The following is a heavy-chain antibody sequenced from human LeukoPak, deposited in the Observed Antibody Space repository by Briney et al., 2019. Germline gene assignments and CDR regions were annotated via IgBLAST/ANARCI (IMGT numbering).Heavy chain of an antibody. D-gene: IGHD3-9*01. CDR2: INPNSGGT. CDR3: AREGGHDILTVNNWFDP. Sequence: ASVKVSCKASGYTFTGYYMHWVRQAPGQGLEWTGWINPNSGGTNYAQKFQGRVTMTRDTSISTAYMELSRLRSDDTAVYYCAREGGHDILTVNNWFDPWGQGTLVTVSS. V-gene: IGHV1-2*02. CDR1: GYTFTGYY. J-gene: IGHJ5*02.